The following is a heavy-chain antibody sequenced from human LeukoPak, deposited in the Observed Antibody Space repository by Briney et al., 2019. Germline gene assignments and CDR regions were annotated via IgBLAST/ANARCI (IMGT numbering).Heavy chain of an antibody. J-gene: IGHJ4*02. D-gene: IGHD6-13*01. V-gene: IGHV3-30-3*01. Sequence: GRSLRLSCAASGFTFSSYAMHWFRQAPGKGLEWVAVISYDGSNKYYADSVKGRFTISRDNSKNTLYLQMNSLRAEDTAVYYCARAEGAPAAGTRYFDYWGQGTLVTVSS. CDR1: GFTFSSYA. CDR2: ISYDGSNK. CDR3: ARAEGAPAAGTRYFDY.